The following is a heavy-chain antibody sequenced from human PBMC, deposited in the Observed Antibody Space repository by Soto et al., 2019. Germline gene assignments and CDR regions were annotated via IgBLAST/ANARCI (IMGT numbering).Heavy chain of an antibody. D-gene: IGHD4-17*01. CDR3: ATRAPNYGDNSYYCDH. Sequence: GGSLRLSCVASGFTFSSYAMNWVRQAPGKGLEWVSGISGSGGTTYYAASVKGRFTISRDNSKNTLYLQMDSLRAEDTAVYFCATRAPNYGDNSYYCDHWGQGTLVTVSS. V-gene: IGHV3-23*01. J-gene: IGHJ4*02. CDR1: GFTFSSYA. CDR2: ISGSGGTT.